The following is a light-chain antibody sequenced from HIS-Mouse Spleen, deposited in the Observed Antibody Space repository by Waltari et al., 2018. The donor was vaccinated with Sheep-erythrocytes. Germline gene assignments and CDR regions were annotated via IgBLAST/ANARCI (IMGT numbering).Light chain of an antibody. Sequence: QSALTQPASVSGSPGQSITISCTGTSSDVGRYNLVSWYQQHPGKAPKLMIYEGSKRPSGVSNRFFGSKSGNTASLTISGLQAEDEADYYCCSYAGSSTWVFGGGTKLTVL. CDR3: CSYAGSSTWV. CDR2: EGS. CDR1: SSDVGRYNL. V-gene: IGLV2-23*01. J-gene: IGLJ3*02.